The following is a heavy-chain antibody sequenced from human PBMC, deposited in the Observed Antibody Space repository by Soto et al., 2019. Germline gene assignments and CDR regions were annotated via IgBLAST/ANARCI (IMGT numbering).Heavy chain of an antibody. Sequence: QVQLVESGGGVVQPGRSLRLSCAASGFTFSSYGMHWVRQAPGKGLEWVAVISYDGSNKYYADSVKGRFTLSRDNSKNTLYLQMNSLTAEDTAVYYCAKAYYYDSSGYWRAEYFQHWGQGTLVTVSS. CDR2: ISYDGSNK. CDR3: AKAYYYDSSGYWRAEYFQH. D-gene: IGHD3-22*01. CDR1: GFTFSSYG. J-gene: IGHJ1*01. V-gene: IGHV3-30*18.